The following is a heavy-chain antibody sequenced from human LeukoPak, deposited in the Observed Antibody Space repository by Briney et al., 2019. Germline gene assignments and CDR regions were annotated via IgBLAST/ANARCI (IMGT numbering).Heavy chain of an antibody. J-gene: IGHJ6*02. Sequence: GGSLRLSCAASGFIFSSYSMNWVRQAPGKGLEWLSYISSSGNTIHDADSVKGRLTISRHNAQNTLYLQMNSLRAEDTAVYYCARGLFGELLWGRYGMDVWGQGTTVTVSS. CDR3: ARGLFGELLWGRYGMDV. V-gene: IGHV3-48*04. D-gene: IGHD3-10*02. CDR2: ISSSGNTI. CDR1: GFIFSSYS.